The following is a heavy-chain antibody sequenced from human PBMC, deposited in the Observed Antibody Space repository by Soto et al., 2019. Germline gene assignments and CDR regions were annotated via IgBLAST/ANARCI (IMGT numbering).Heavy chain of an antibody. CDR1: GGSVSSGSYY. CDR2: IYYSGST. J-gene: IGHJ4*02. CDR3: ARDDSGSYFFDY. Sequence: SETLSLTCTVSGGSVSSGSYYWSWIRQPPGKGLEWIGYIYYSGSTNYNPSLKSRVNISVDTSKNQFSLKLSSVTAADTAVYYCARDDSGSYFFDYWGQGTLVTVSS. V-gene: IGHV4-61*01. D-gene: IGHD1-26*01.